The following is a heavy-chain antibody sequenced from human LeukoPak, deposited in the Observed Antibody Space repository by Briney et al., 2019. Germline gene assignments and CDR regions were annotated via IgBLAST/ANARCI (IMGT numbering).Heavy chain of an antibody. D-gene: IGHD3-22*01. J-gene: IGHJ3*02. Sequence: SETLSLTCAVSGGSISSGGYSWSWIRQPPGKGLEWIGYIYHSGSTYYNPSLKSRVTISVDRSKNQFSLKLSSVTAADTAVYYCARLPYYYDSSGSGIIAFDIWGQGTMVTVSS. V-gene: IGHV4-30-2*01. CDR3: ARLPYYYDSSGSGIIAFDI. CDR2: IYHSGST. CDR1: GGSISSGGYS.